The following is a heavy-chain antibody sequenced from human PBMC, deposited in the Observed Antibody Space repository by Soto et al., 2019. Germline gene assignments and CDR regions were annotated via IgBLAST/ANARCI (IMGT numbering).Heavy chain of an antibody. CDR3: AKESSSGYMGY. V-gene: IGHV3-23*01. J-gene: IGHJ4*02. CDR2: ISGSGGST. Sequence: PVGSLRLSCAASGFTFSSYAMSWVRQAPGKGLEWVSAISGSGGSTYYADSVKGRLTISRDNSKNTLYLQMNSLRAEDTALYYCAKESSSGYMGYWGQGTLVTVSS. CDR1: GFTFSSYA. D-gene: IGHD3-22*01.